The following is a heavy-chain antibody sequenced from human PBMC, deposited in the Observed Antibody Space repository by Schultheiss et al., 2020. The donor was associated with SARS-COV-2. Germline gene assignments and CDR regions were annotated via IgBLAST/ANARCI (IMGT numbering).Heavy chain of an antibody. V-gene: IGHV4-31*03. Sequence: SETLSLTCTVSGGSISSGGYYWSWIRQHPGKGLEWIGYIYYSGSTYYNPSLKSRVTISVDTSKNQFSLKLSSVTAADTAVYYCARGLELAAGTTVWFDPWGQGTLVTVSS. CDR3: ARGLELAAGTTVWFDP. CDR1: GGSISSGGYY. D-gene: IGHD1-7*01. J-gene: IGHJ5*02. CDR2: IYYSGST.